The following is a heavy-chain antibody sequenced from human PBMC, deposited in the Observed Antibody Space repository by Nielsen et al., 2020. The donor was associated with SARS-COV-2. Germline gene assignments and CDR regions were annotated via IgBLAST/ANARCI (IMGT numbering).Heavy chain of an antibody. CDR2: TYYRSKWYN. V-gene: IGHV6-1*01. D-gene: IGHD4-17*01. CDR3: ARARGAYGDYYYYYYTDV. Sequence: WLRQSPSRGLEWLGRTYYRSKWYNDYAVSVKSRITINPDTSKIQFSLHLNSVTPEDTAVYYCARARGAYGDYYYYYYTDVWGKGTMVTVSS. J-gene: IGHJ6*03.